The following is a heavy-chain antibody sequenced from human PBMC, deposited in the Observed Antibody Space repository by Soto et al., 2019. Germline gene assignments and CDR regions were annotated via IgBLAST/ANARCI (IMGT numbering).Heavy chain of an antibody. V-gene: IGHV3-23*01. Sequence: LRLSCAASGFIFRNNAMSWVRQTPGKGLELVSAISGSSVTTYYADSVKGRFTVSRDNSKNTLFLQMNSLEAEDTAVYYCAKATVGFGDFGWDYWGQGTLVTVSS. D-gene: IGHD3-10*01. J-gene: IGHJ4*02. CDR1: GFIFRNNA. CDR3: AKATVGFGDFGWDY. CDR2: ISGSSVTT.